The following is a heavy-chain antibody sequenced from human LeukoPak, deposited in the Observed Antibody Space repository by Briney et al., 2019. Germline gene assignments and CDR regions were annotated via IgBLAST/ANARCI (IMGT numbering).Heavy chain of an antibody. CDR1: GGSISSGANY. J-gene: IGHJ6*02. Sequence: SETLSLTCTVSGGSISSGANYWSWIRQPPGRGLEWIGYISHSESAYYNPSLKSRVTISVDTSKNQFSLKLSSVTAADTAVYYCARARTNPHYYYYGMDVWGQGTTVTVSS. CDR3: ARARTNPHYYYYGMDV. V-gene: IGHV4-30-2*01. CDR2: ISHSESA. D-gene: IGHD2-8*01.